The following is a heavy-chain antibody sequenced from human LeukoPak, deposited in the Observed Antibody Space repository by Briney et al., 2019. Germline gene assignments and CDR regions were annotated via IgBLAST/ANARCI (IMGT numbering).Heavy chain of an antibody. CDR3: ARDDIVVVVAATAFDI. CDR2: ISSSSSYI. CDR1: GFTFSDYY. V-gene: IGHV3-21*01. Sequence: GGSLRLSCAASGFTFSDYYMNWVRQAPGKGLEWISSISSSSSYIYYADSVKGRFTISRDNAKNSLYLQMNSLRAEDTAVYYCARDDIVVVVAATAFDIWGQGTMVTVSS. J-gene: IGHJ3*02. D-gene: IGHD2-15*01.